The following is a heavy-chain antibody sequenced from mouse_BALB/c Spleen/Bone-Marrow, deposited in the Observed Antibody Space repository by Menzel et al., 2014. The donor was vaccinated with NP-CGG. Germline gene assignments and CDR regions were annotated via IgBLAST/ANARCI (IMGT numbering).Heavy chain of an antibody. CDR1: GYTFTNYT. J-gene: IGHJ3*01. CDR2: IVPSCDYT. V-gene: IGHV1-4*01. Sequence: VQRVESGAELARPGASVKMSCKASGYTFTNYTMQWIRQRPGQGLEWIGYIVPSCDYTNYNQNFKDKATLTADKSSSTAYMQLNSLTSEDFAVYYCAREARTGAWFAYWGQGTLVTVSA. D-gene: IGHD4-1*01. CDR3: AREARTGAWFAY.